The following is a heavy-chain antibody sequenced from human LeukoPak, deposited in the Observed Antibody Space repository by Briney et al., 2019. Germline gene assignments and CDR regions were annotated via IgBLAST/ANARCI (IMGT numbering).Heavy chain of an antibody. V-gene: IGHV1-69*13. D-gene: IGHD2-2*01. Sequence: GASVKVSCKASGGTFSSYAISWVRQAPRQGLEWMGGIIPIFGTANYAQKFQGRVTITADESTSTAYMELSSLRSEDTAVYYCARDLYCSSTSCYLGMDVWGQGTTVTVSS. CDR3: ARDLYCSSTSCYLGMDV. CDR1: GGTFSSYA. J-gene: IGHJ6*02. CDR2: IIPIFGTA.